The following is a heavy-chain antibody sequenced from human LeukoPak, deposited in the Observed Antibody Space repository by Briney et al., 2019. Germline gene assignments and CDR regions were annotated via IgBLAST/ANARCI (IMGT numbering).Heavy chain of an antibody. CDR2: ISYDGSNK. V-gene: IGHV3-30-3*01. J-gene: IGHJ3*02. Sequence: GGSLRLSCAASGFTFSSYAMHWVRQAPGKGLEWVAVISYDGSNKYYADSVKGRFTISRDNSKNTLYLQMNSLRAEDTAVYYCARSIVVVTLGAAFDIWSQGTMVTVSS. D-gene: IGHD2-21*02. CDR3: ARSIVVVTLGAAFDI. CDR1: GFTFSSYA.